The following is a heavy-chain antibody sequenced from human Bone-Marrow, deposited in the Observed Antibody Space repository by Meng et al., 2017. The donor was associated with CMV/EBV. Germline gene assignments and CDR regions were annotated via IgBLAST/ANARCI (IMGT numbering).Heavy chain of an antibody. D-gene: IGHD6-13*01. V-gene: IGHV1-2*02. CDR1: GYTFTGCY. J-gene: IGHJ6*02. Sequence: ASVKVSCKASGYTFTGCYLHWVRQAPGQGLQWMGWINRNSGDTNYAQKFQGRVTMTRDTSIGTAYMELSRLRSDGTAVYYCARVGGYSSSWYDRHYYYGMDVWGQGTTVTVYS. CDR3: ARVGGYSSSWYDRHYYYGMDV. CDR2: INRNSGDT.